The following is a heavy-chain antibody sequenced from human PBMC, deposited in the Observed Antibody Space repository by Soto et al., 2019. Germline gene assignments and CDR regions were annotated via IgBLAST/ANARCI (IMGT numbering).Heavy chain of an antibody. CDR3: ARNSGEYEVFDI. D-gene: IGHD4-17*01. CDR1: GFNFRSYG. Sequence: QVQLVESGGGVVHPGGSLTLSCAASGFNFRSYGMHWLRQAPGKGLEWLAVIWDDGRTTYYADSVKGRFTISRDNPKHTLSMQMNSLRVGDTAMLYCARNSGEYEVFDIWGQGTRVSVSS. CDR2: IWDDGRTT. J-gene: IGHJ3*02. V-gene: IGHV3-33*01.